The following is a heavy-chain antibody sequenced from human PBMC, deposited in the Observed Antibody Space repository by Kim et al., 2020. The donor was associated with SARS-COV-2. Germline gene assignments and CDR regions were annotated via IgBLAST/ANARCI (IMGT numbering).Heavy chain of an antibody. CDR1: GFTFSSYG. CDR3: AKAGDDFWRVYPIDF. CDR2: ISYDGSNK. D-gene: IGHD3-3*01. V-gene: IGHV3-30*18. J-gene: IGHJ4*02. Sequence: GGSLGLSCAASGFTFSSYGMHWVRQAPGKGLEWVAVISYDGSNKYYVDSVKGRFTISRDNSKNTLYLQMNSLRAEDTAVYYCAKAGDDFWRVYPIDFWGQGTLVTVSS.